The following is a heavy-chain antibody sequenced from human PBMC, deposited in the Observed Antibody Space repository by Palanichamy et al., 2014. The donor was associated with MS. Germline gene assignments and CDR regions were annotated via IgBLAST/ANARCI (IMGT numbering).Heavy chain of an antibody. J-gene: IGHJ4*02. CDR3: ARELSWSGRDY. D-gene: IGHD6-13*01. CDR1: GFTISSKW. CDR2: IKEDGSDK. Sequence: EGQLVESGGGLVQPGGSLRLSCAASGFTISSKWMSWVRQAPGKGLEWVANIKEDGSDKNYVDSVRGRFTISRDNAKNSLFLQMNSLRVEDTAVYYCARELSWSGRDYWGQGTLVTVSS. V-gene: IGHV3-7*01.